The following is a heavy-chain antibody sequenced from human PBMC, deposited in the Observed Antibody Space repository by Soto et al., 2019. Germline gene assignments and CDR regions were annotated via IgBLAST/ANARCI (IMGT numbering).Heavy chain of an antibody. V-gene: IGHV4-39*01. CDR1: GGSISSSSYY. CDR3: ARHILGYCSSTSCYASAHDIPMDDYFDY. D-gene: IGHD2-2*01. Sequence: SETLSLTCTVSGGSISSSSYYWGWIRQPPGKGLEWIGSIYYSGSTYYNPSLKSRVTISVDTSKNQFSLKLSSVTAADTAVYYCARHILGYCSSTSCYASAHDIPMDDYFDYWGQGTLVTVSS. CDR2: IYYSGST. J-gene: IGHJ4*02.